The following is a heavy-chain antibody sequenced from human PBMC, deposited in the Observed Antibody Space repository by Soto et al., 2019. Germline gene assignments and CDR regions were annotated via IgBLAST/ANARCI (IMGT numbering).Heavy chain of an antibody. J-gene: IGHJ5*02. Sequence: PSETLSLTCIVSAGSISNYHWSWIRQPPGKGLEWIGYIFYTGKTNYNPSLKSRVTISLDTSKNQFSLRLDSVTAADTAVYYCARVLEVAGGFDPWGQGTRVTVS. CDR2: IFYTGKT. CDR3: ARVLEVAGGFDP. CDR1: AGSISNYH. V-gene: IGHV4-59*01. D-gene: IGHD2-15*01.